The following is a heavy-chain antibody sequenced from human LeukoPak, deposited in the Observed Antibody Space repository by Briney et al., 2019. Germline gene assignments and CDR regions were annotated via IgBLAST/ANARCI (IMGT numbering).Heavy chain of an antibody. Sequence: SETLSLTCAVSGGSFSDYYWSWIRQPPGKGLEWIGNINHSGSTNYNPSLKSRVTISVDTSKNQFSLKLSSVTAADTAVYYCARLDYYDYSDYEGLDVWGQGTTVTVSS. D-gene: IGHD3-22*01. CDR2: INHSGST. CDR1: GGSFSDYY. J-gene: IGHJ6*02. CDR3: ARLDYYDYSDYEGLDV. V-gene: IGHV4-34*01.